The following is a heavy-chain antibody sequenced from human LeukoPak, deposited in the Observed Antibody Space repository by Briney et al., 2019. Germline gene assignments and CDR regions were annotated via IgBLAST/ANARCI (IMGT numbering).Heavy chain of an antibody. CDR1: GDSVSVKSEV. CDR2: TYYRSKWIN. Sequence: SQTLSLTCAISGDSVSVKSEVWNWIRPSPSRDLEWLGRTYYRSKWINDYATSVKSRIIISPDTSKSQFSLHLNSVTPEDTAVYYCARDADWAYDAFDIWGQGTMVTVSS. D-gene: IGHD3-9*01. CDR3: ARDADWAYDAFDI. J-gene: IGHJ3*02. V-gene: IGHV6-1*01.